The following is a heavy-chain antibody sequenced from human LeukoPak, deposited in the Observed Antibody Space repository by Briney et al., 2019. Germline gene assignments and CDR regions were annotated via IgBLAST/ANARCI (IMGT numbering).Heavy chain of an antibody. J-gene: IGHJ6*03. CDR2: IYYSGST. V-gene: IGHV4-59*01. D-gene: IGHD3-22*01. CDR3: ARATYYYDSSGYDYYYYYYMDV. CDR1: GGTISSYY. Sequence: SETLSLTCTVSGGTISSYYWSWIRQPPGKGLEWIGYIYYSGSTNYNPSLKSRVTISVDTSKNQFSLKLSSVTAADTAVYYCARATYYYDSSGYDYYYYYYMDVWGKGTTVTVSS.